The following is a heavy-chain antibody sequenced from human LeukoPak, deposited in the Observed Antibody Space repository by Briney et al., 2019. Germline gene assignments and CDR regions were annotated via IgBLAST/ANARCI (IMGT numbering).Heavy chain of an antibody. CDR1: GFTFSTYW. J-gene: IGHJ4*02. CDR2: INSDGTDA. CDR3: TRAGSGWYFFDF. Sequence: PGGSLRLSCAASGFTFSTYWMHWVRQAPGKGLGWVSRINSDGTDAVYADSVKGRFTLSRDNAKNRVYLQMNSLRVDDTGVYYCTRAGSGWYFFDFWGQGTPVIVSS. V-gene: IGHV3-74*01. D-gene: IGHD6-19*01.